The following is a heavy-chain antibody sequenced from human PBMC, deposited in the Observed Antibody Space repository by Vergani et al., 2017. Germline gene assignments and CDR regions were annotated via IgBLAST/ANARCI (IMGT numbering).Heavy chain of an antibody. D-gene: IGHD4-23*01. CDR1: GFTFSNSA. V-gene: IGHV3-13*01. CDR3: ARAVSTTVGDPPGY. CDR2: IGTAGDT. J-gene: IGHJ4*02. Sequence: EVHLLESGGGLVQSGGSLRLSCAASGFTFSNSAVSWVRQAPGRGLAWVSAIGTAGDTYYPGSVKGRFTISRENAKNSLYLQMNSLRAGDTAIYYCARAVSTTVGDPPGYWGQGTLVTVSS.